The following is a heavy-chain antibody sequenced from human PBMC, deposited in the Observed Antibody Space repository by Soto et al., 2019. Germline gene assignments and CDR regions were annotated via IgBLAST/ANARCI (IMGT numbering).Heavy chain of an antibody. J-gene: IGHJ6*03. V-gene: IGHV4-31*03. CDR3: AREKRDYYYMDV. Sequence: PSETLCLTCTVSGGSISSGGYYWSWIRQHPGKGLEWIGYIYYSGSTYYNPSLKSRVTISVDTSKNQFSLKLSSVTAADTAVYYCAREKRDYYYMDVWGKGTTVTVSS. CDR1: GGSISSGGYY. CDR2: IYYSGST.